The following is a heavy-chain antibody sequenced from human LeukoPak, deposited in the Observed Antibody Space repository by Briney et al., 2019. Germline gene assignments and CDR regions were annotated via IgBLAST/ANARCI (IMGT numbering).Heavy chain of an antibody. J-gene: IGHJ4*02. Sequence: SETLSLTCTDSGGSISSRYWSWIRQPPGKGLEWIRYIYYSGSTNYNPSLKSRVTISVDTSKNQFSLKLSSVTAADTAVYYCARIEDYGGNSVNYWGQGTLVTVSS. CDR1: GGSISSRY. CDR2: IYYSGST. D-gene: IGHD4-23*01. CDR3: ARIEDYGGNSVNY. V-gene: IGHV4-59*11.